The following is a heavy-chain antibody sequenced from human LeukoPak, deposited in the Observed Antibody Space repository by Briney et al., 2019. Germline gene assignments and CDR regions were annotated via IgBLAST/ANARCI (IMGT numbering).Heavy chain of an antibody. Sequence: GSLRLSCAASGFIFSTYWMSWVRQAPGKGLEWVANIKEDGSESHYVDSVKGRFTISRDNAKNSLYLQMNYLRAEDTAVYFCARDQYDTWSRRGNFDSWGQGTLVIVSS. CDR2: IKEDGSES. CDR3: ARDQYDTWSRRGNFDS. D-gene: IGHD3-3*01. J-gene: IGHJ4*02. V-gene: IGHV3-7*01. CDR1: GFIFSTYW.